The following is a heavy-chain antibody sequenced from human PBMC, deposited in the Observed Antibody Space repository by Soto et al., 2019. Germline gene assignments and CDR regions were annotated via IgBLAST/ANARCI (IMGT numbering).Heavy chain of an antibody. CDR1: GDSIDNTVFF. V-gene: IGHV4-31*03. CDR2: ISSSGKT. CDR3: ARHLSGDYPNSNWFDP. Sequence: SETLSLTCSVSGDSIDNTVFFWNWIRQHPEKGLEWIGYISSSGKTYYNPSLKSRVTMSLDTSRNQFSLNLTSVTAADAAVYFCARHLSGDYPNSNWFDPWGQGTLVTVSS. D-gene: IGHD4-17*01. J-gene: IGHJ5*02.